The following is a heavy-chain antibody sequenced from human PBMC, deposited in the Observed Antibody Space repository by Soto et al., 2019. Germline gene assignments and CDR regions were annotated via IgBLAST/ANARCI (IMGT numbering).Heavy chain of an antibody. CDR2: IYYSGST. Sequence: SETLSLTCTVSGGSISSSSYYWGWIRQPPGKGLEWIGSIYYSGSTYYNPSLKSRVTISVDTSKNQFSLKLSSVTAADTAVYYWARQESGTTFFDYWGQGTLVTVSS. V-gene: IGHV4-39*01. D-gene: IGHD1-1*01. CDR3: ARQESGTTFFDY. CDR1: GGSISSSSYY. J-gene: IGHJ4*02.